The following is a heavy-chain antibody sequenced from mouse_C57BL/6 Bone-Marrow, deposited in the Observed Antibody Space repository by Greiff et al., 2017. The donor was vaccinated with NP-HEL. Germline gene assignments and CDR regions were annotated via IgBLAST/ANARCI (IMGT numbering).Heavy chain of an antibody. V-gene: IGHV5-9-1*02. CDR2: ISSGGDYI. D-gene: IGHD1-1*01. CDR1: GFTFSSYA. Sequence: EVQRVESGEGLVKPGGSLKLSCAASGFTFSSYAMSWVRQTPEKRLEWVAYISSGGDYIYYADTVKGRFTISRANARNTLYLQMTSLKSEDTAMYYCTSGGEYFGSSHWYLDVWGTGTTVTVSA. J-gene: IGHJ1*03. CDR3: TSGGEYFGSSHWYLDV.